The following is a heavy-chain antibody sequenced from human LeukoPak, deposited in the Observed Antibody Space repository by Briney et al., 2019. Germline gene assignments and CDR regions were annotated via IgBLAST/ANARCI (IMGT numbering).Heavy chain of an antibody. CDR1: GFTFSSYA. D-gene: IGHD2-15*01. Sequence: GGSLRLSCAASGFTFSSYAMSWVRQAPGKGLEWVSAISGSGGSTYYADSVKGRFTISRDNSKNTLYLQMNSLRAEDTAVYYCAKDHSPIVVVVADHDYWGQGTLVTVSS. J-gene: IGHJ4*02. CDR3: AKDHSPIVVVVADHDY. V-gene: IGHV3-23*01. CDR2: ISGSGGST.